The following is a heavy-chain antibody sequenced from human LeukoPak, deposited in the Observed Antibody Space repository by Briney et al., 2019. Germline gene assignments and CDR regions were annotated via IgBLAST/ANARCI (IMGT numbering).Heavy chain of an antibody. Sequence: ASVKVSCKASGYTFTGYYMHWVRQAPGQGLEWMGWINPNSGGTNYAQKFQGRVTMTRDTSISTAYMELSRLRSDDTAVYYCARGGYSYGPRVDYFDYWGQGTLVTVSS. V-gene: IGHV1-2*02. CDR1: GYTFTGYY. CDR3: ARGGYSYGPRVDYFDY. J-gene: IGHJ4*02. CDR2: INPNSGGT. D-gene: IGHD5-18*01.